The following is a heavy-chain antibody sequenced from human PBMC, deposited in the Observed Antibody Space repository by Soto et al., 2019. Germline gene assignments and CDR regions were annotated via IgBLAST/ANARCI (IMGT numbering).Heavy chain of an antibody. CDR3: ARDDYSNYVDNYYYYYYGMDV. J-gene: IGHJ6*02. V-gene: IGHV3-74*01. CDR1: GFTFSSHW. Sequence: GGSLRLSCAASGFTFSSHWMNWVRQGPGSGLVWVSRISGDGRTTSHADSVKGRFTISRDNAKNTLYLQMNSLRVEDTAVYYCARDDYSNYVDNYYYYYYGMDVWGQGTTVT. D-gene: IGHD4-4*01. CDR2: ISGDGRTT.